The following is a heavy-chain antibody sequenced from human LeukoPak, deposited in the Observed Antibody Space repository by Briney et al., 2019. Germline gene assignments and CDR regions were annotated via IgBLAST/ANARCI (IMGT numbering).Heavy chain of an antibody. Sequence: SETLSLTCAAYGGSFSGYYWGWIRQPPGKGLEWIWEINHGGSTNYNPSLKSRVTISVDTAKNQFSLKMSSVTAADTAVYYCARTHIVVVPAATDDAFDIWGQGTMVTVSS. D-gene: IGHD2-2*01. CDR2: INHGGST. J-gene: IGHJ3*02. CDR3: ARTHIVVVPAATDDAFDI. V-gene: IGHV4-34*01. CDR1: GGSFSGYY.